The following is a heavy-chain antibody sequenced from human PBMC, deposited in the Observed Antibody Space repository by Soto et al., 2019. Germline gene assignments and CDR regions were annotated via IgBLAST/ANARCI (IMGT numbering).Heavy chain of an antibody. CDR1: GYIFSNYW. Sequence: GESLKIACKASGYIFSNYWIGWVRQMPGKGLEWMGMIFPGDSDTRYSPSFQGQVTMSAGKSINTAYLQWNDLKASDTAIYYCARVKTGNPGYYAMDVWGKGTTVTVSS. CDR2: IFPGDSDT. V-gene: IGHV5-51*01. D-gene: IGHD6-13*01. CDR3: ARVKTGNPGYYAMDV. J-gene: IGHJ6*04.